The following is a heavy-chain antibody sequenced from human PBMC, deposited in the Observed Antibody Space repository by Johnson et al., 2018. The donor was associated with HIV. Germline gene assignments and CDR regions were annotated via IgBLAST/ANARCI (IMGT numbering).Heavy chain of an antibody. Sequence: QVQLVESGGDVVQPGRSLRLSCTASGFTFSSYALHWVRQAPGKGLEWVAVIRYDGTNKYYADSMKGRFTISRDNSKNTLYLQMSSLRPEDTAVYYCAKIGQWRERLDAFDVWGQGTMVTVSS. CDR3: AKIGQWRERLDAFDV. J-gene: IGHJ3*01. CDR2: IRYDGTNK. V-gene: IGHV3-30*04. CDR1: GFTFSSYA. D-gene: IGHD6-19*01.